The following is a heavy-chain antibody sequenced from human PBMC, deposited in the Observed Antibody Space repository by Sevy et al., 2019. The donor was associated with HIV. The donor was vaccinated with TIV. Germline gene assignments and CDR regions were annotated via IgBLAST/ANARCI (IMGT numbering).Heavy chain of an antibody. CDR3: AREWDRDGYNRAAFDI. Sequence: ASVKVSCKASGGTFSSYAISWVRQAPGQGLEWMGGIIPIFGTANYAQKFQGRVTITADECTSTAYMELSSLRSEDTAVYYGAREWDRDGYNRAAFDIWGQGTMVTVSS. CDR2: IIPIFGTA. D-gene: IGHD5-12*01. J-gene: IGHJ3*02. V-gene: IGHV1-69*13. CDR1: GGTFSSYA.